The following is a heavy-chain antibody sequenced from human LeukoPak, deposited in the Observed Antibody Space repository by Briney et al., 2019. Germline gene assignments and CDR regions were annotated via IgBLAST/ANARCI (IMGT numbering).Heavy chain of an antibody. D-gene: IGHD2-2*02. J-gene: IGHJ4*02. Sequence: ASVKVSCKASGYTFTGYYMHWVRQAPGQGLGWMGWINPNSGGTNYAQKFQGRVTMTRDTSISTAYMELSRLRSDDTAVYYCARDLRAPGYCSSTSCYNPDYWGQGTLVTVSS. CDR1: GYTFTGYY. V-gene: IGHV1-2*02. CDR2: INPNSGGT. CDR3: ARDLRAPGYCSSTSCYNPDY.